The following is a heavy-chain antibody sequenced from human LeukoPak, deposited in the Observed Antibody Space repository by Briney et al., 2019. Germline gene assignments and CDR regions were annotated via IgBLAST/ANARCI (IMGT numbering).Heavy chain of an antibody. D-gene: IGHD2-21*02. CDR2: IYYSGST. Sequence: SQTLSLTCTVSGGSISSGGYYWSWIRQHPGKGLEWIGYIYYSGSTYYNPSLKSRVTISVDTSKNQFSLKLSSVTAADTAAYYCARTYMTSARFDPWGQGTLVTVSS. J-gene: IGHJ5*02. CDR1: GGSISSGGYY. CDR3: ARTYMTSARFDP. V-gene: IGHV4-31*03.